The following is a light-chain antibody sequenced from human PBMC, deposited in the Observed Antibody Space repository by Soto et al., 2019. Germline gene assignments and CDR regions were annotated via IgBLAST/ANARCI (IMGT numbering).Light chain of an antibody. Sequence: DIQMTQSPSTLSASVGDRVTITCRASQSISSWLAWYQQKPGKAPKLLIYKASSLESGVPSRFSGSGSGTEFTLTISSLQPDDVATYYCQQYNSYSTLGQGTKLEIK. CDR2: KAS. CDR1: QSISSW. V-gene: IGKV1-5*03. CDR3: QQYNSYST. J-gene: IGKJ2*01.